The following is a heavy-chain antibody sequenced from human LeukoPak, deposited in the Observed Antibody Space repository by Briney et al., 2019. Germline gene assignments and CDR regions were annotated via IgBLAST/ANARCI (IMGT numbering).Heavy chain of an antibody. J-gene: IGHJ4*02. CDR1: GFTFSSYS. Sequence: GGSLRLSCAASGFTFSSYSMNWVRQAPGKGLEWVSYISSSGSTIYYADSVKGRFTISRDNAKNSLYLQMNSLRAEDTAVYYCARVGATVVTFDYWGQGTLVTVSS. CDR3: ARVGATVVTFDY. V-gene: IGHV3-48*04. CDR2: ISSSGSTI. D-gene: IGHD4-23*01.